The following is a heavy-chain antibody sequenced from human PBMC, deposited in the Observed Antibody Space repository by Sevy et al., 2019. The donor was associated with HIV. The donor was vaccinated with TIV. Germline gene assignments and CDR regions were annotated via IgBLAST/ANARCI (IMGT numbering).Heavy chain of an antibody. CDR1: GFTFDDYV. J-gene: IGHJ4*02. CDR2: ISWNSGSI. Sequence: GRSLRLSCAASGFTFDDYVMHWVRQAPGKGLEWVSGISWNSGSIGYADSVKGRFTISRDNAKSSLYLQMNSLRAEDTAFYYCTRESRGMSATAPKGIDYWGQGTLVTVSS. D-gene: IGHD2-21*02. V-gene: IGHV3-9*01. CDR3: TRESRGMSATAPKGIDY.